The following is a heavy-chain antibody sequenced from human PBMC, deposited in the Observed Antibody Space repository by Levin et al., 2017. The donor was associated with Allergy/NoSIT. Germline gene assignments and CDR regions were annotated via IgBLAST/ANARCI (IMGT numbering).Heavy chain of an antibody. Sequence: TGGSLRLSCAASGFTLSNSALTWVRQAPGKGLDWVSSISSTGSFIYYADSLKGRFIISRDNAKNSLYLQMNSLRAEDTAIYYCARGHSHSWYPVGHYFDLWGQGAQVTVAS. D-gene: IGHD6-13*01. CDR1: GFTLSNSA. CDR2: ISSTGSFI. V-gene: IGHV3-21*06. CDR3: ARGHSHSWYPVGHYFDL. J-gene: IGHJ5*02.